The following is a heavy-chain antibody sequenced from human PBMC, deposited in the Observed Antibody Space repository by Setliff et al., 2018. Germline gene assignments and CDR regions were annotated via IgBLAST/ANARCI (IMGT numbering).Heavy chain of an antibody. CDR3: ARVTGFFYVDA. CDR1: GGSVGSDFSY. V-gene: IGHV4-61*09. CDR2: IYTTWST. Sequence: KPSETLSLTCTVSGGSVGSDFSYWTWIRQPAGKGPEWIGQIYTTWSTNYSPSLRSRATISLDASKNQFSLSLTSVTAADTAVYYCARVTGFFYVDAWGKGTTVTVSS. J-gene: IGHJ6*03.